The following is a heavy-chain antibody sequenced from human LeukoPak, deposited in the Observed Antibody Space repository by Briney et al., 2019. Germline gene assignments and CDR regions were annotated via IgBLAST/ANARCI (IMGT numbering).Heavy chain of an antibody. V-gene: IGHV1-69*13. CDR3: ARAGEYCSGGSCYSGVYFDY. J-gene: IGHJ4*02. CDR2: IIPIFGKA. CDR1: GYKFNDQG. D-gene: IGHD2-15*01. Sequence: ASVKVSCKGSGYKFNDQGMNWVRQAPGQGLEWMGGIIPIFGKADYAQKFQDRVTITADESTSTAYMELSSLRSEDTALYYCARAGEYCSGGSCYSGVYFDYRGQGTLVTVSS.